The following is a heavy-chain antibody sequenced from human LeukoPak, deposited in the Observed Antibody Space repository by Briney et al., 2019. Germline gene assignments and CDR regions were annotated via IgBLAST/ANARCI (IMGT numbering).Heavy chain of an antibody. CDR3: ARPRATAGDAFDI. J-gene: IGHJ3*02. CDR1: GYTFTGYY. CDR2: INPNSGGT. V-gene: IGHV1-2*02. Sequence: ASVKVSCKASGYTFTGYYMHWVRQAPGQGLEWMGWINPNSGGTNYAQKFQGRVTMTRDTSISTAYMELSRLRSDDTAVYYCARPRATAGDAFDIWGQGTMVTVSS.